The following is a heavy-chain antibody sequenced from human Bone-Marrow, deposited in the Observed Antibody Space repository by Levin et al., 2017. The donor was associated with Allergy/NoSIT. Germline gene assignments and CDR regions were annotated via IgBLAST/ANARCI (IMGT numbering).Heavy chain of an antibody. J-gene: IGHJ4*02. Sequence: SETLSLTCAVSGASTSNSNWWSWVRQSPGKGLEWIGEIHHSETTNNNPSLESRVTISMDKSKNHFSLRLNSVTAADTAVYFCAKFSPRSPQLLYGVWDYWGQEILVIVSS. D-gene: IGHD2-2*02. CDR2: IHHSETT. V-gene: IGHV4-4*02. CDR3: AKFSPRSPQLLYGVWDY. CDR1: GASTSNSNW.